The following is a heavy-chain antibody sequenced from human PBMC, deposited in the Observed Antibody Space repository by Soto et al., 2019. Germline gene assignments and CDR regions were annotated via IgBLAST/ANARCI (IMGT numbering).Heavy chain of an antibody. CDR3: ARQRKQWLVRGSDAFDI. D-gene: IGHD6-19*01. CDR2: IYPGDSDT. V-gene: IGHV5-51*01. Sequence: PGESLKISCKGSGYSFTSYWIGWVRQMPGKGLEWMGIIYPGDSDTRYSPSFQGQVTISADKSISTAYLQWSSLKASDTAMYYCARQRKQWLVRGSDAFDIWGQGTMVTVSS. CDR1: GYSFTSYW. J-gene: IGHJ3*02.